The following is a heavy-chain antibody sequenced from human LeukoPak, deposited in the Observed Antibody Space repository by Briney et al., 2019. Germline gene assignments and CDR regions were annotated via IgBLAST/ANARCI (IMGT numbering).Heavy chain of an antibody. Sequence: SGGSLRLSCAASGFSFSDHYMDWVRQAPGKGLEWVSSISSSSSYIYYSDSVKGRFTISRDSARNSLYLQMNSLRAEDTAVYYCVRDTTTAMASFDYWGQGTLVTVSS. V-gene: IGHV3-21*01. CDR3: VRDTTTAMASFDY. CDR1: GFSFSDHY. D-gene: IGHD5-18*01. J-gene: IGHJ4*02. CDR2: ISSSSSYI.